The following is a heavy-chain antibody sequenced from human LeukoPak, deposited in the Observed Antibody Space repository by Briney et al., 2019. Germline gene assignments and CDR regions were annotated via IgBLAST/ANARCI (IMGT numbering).Heavy chain of an antibody. CDR3: AREVIVVVPAALYYFDY. D-gene: IGHD2-2*01. Sequence: SETLSLTCAVSGGSISSSNWWSWVRQPPGKGLEWIGEIYHSGSTNYNPSLKSRVTISVDTSKNQFSLKLSSVTAADTAVYYCAREVIVVVPAALYYFDYWGQGTLVTVSS. CDR2: IYHSGST. CDR1: GGSISSSNW. J-gene: IGHJ4*02. V-gene: IGHV4-4*02.